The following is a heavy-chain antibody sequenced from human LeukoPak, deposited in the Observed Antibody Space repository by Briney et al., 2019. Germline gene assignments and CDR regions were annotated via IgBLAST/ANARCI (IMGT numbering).Heavy chain of an antibody. D-gene: IGHD3-3*01. Sequence: PGGSLRLSCAASGFTFSNHGMNWVRQAPGKGLEWVSGISGNGDITYYADSVKGRFTISRDNSKNTLYLQMNSLRAEDTAIYYCAKTGNDFWSGYQYYMDVWGEGSTVTVSS. CDR2: ISGNGDIT. CDR1: GFTFSNHG. J-gene: IGHJ6*03. V-gene: IGHV3-23*01. CDR3: AKTGNDFWSGYQYYMDV.